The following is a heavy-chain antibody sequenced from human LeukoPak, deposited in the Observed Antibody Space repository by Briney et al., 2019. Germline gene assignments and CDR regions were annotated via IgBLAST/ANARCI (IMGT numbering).Heavy chain of an antibody. D-gene: IGHD3-22*01. CDR2: IYYSGST. J-gene: IGHJ4*02. CDR3: ARVYYDGSGYNFDY. CDR1: GGSISDYY. Sequence: PSETLSLTCTVSGGSISDYYWSWIRQPPGKGLEWIGYIYYSGSTNYNPSLKGRVTISVDTSKNQFSLKLSSVTAADTAVYYCARVYYDGSGYNFDYWGQGTLVTVSS. V-gene: IGHV4-59*01.